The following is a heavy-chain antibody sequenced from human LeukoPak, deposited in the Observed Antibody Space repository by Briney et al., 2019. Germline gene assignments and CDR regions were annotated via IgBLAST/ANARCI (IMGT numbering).Heavy chain of an antibody. CDR3: AKDHSGSYYFHYYYNGMDV. J-gene: IGHJ6*02. Sequence: GRSLRLSCAASGFSFTSYAMHWVRQAPGKGLEWVAVISFDGNHKYYADSVKGRFTISRDNSKNTLYLQMNSLRAEDTAVYYCAKDHSGSYYFHYYYNGMDVWGQGTTVTVSS. V-gene: IGHV3-30*04. CDR2: ISFDGNHK. CDR1: GFSFTSYA. D-gene: IGHD1-26*01.